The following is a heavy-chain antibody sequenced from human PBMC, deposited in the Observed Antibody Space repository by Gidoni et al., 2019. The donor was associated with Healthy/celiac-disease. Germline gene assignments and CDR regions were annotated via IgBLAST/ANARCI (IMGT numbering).Heavy chain of an antibody. CDR2: ISGSGGST. V-gene: IGHV3-23*01. Sequence: EVQLLESGGGLVQPGGSLGPSFQAPGFPFGSYAMRWSRQAPGKGLEWVSAISGSGGSTYYADSVKGRFTISRDNSKNTLYLQMNSLRAEDTAVYYCAKAAITPTIVVVVAAKYYFDYWGQGTLVTVSS. D-gene: IGHD2-15*01. CDR1: GFPFGSYA. J-gene: IGHJ4*02. CDR3: AKAAITPTIVVVVAAKYYFDY.